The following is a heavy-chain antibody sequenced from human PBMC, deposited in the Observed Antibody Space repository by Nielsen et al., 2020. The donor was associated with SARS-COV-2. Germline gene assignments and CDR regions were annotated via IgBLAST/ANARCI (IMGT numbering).Heavy chain of an antibody. CDR1: GGSMNFFY. J-gene: IGHJ6*02. CDR2: IYFSGIT. Sequence: GSLRLSCSISGGSMNFFYWSWIRQAPGKGLEWIGNIYFSGITNYNPSLKSRVTISVDTSQNHFSLKLNSVTAADTAVYYCARHDLGGKYYYGLDVWGQGTTVTVSS. D-gene: IGHD3-16*01. CDR3: ARHDLGGKYYYGLDV. V-gene: IGHV4-59*08.